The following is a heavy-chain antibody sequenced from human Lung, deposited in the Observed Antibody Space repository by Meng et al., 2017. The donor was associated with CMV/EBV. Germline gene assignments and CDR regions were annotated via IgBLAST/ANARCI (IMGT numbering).Heavy chain of an antibody. J-gene: IGHJ5*02. CDR3: VRGTLRFLEWFEGGWFDP. D-gene: IGHD3-3*01. CDR2: INPADSNT. Sequence: SXXTSGYAFTTYWVGWVRQKPGKGLEWMGIINPADSNTRYSPSFQGQVTISADKSTSTAYLQWSSLRASDTAMYYCVRGTLRFLEWFEGGWFDPWXQGXPVTVSS. CDR1: GYAFTTYW. V-gene: IGHV5-51*01.